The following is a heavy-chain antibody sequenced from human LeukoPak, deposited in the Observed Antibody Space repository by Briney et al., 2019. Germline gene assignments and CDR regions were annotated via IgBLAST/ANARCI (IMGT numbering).Heavy chain of an antibody. CDR1: GGSFRGYY. CDR2: INHSGST. Sequence: SETLSLTCAVYGGSFRGYYLSWIRQPPGKGLEGMGEINHSGSTNYNPSLKSVVTISVDTSKNQFSLKLSSVPAADTAVYYCASGPGGSSSNWFDPWGQGNLVTVSS. J-gene: IGHJ5*02. CDR3: ASGPGGSSSNWFDP. V-gene: IGHV4-34*01. D-gene: IGHD6-13*01.